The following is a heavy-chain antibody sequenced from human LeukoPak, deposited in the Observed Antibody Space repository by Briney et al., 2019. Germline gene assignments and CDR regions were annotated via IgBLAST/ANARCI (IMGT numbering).Heavy chain of an antibody. CDR1: GFTFRTSW. D-gene: IGHD4-11*01. V-gene: IGHV3-7*01. J-gene: IGHJ4*02. CDR3: ARGMTVIPDY. CDR2: IKHDGSET. Sequence: PGGSLRLSCAASGFTFRTSWMTWVRQAPGKGLEWVGNIKHDGSETYFVESVKGRFTMSRDNAKNSLFLQMNSLRAEDTAVYYCARGMTVIPDYWGQGTLVTVSS.